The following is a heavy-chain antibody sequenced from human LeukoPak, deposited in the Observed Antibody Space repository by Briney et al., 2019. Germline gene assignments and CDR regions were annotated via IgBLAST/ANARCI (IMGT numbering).Heavy chain of an antibody. Sequence: ASVKVSCKASGYTFTGYYMHWVRQAPGQGLEWMGWINPNSGGTNYAQKFQGRVTMTRDTSISTAYMELSRLRSDDTAVYYCARDEWFGDPKYYYMDVWGTGTTVTVSS. CDR1: GYTFTGYY. CDR2: INPNSGGT. V-gene: IGHV1-2*02. J-gene: IGHJ6*03. CDR3: ARDEWFGDPKYYYMDV. D-gene: IGHD3-10*01.